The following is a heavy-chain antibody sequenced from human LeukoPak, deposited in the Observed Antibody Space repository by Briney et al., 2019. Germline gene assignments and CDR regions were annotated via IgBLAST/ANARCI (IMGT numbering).Heavy chain of an antibody. CDR3: ARATTRSGWTRAEYFQH. J-gene: IGHJ1*01. Sequence: SETLSLTCAVYGGSFSGYYWSWIRQPPGKGLEWIGEINHSGSTNYNPSLKSRVTISVDTSKNQFSLKLSSVTAADTAVYYCARATTRSGWTRAEYFQHWGQGTLVTVSS. CDR1: GGSFSGYY. D-gene: IGHD6-19*01. CDR2: INHSGST. V-gene: IGHV4-34*01.